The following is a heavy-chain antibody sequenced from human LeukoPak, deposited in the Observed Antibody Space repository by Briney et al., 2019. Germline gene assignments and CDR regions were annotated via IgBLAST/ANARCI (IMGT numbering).Heavy chain of an antibody. D-gene: IGHD3-10*01. V-gene: IGHV5-51*01. CDR1: GYRFTSYW. CDR3: ARSGLDGSGSYFNWFDP. J-gene: IGHJ5*02. CDR2: IYPGDSDT. Sequence: GESLKISCKGSGYRFTSYWIGWVRQMPGKGLEWMGIIYPGDSDTRYSPSFQGQVTISADKSISTAYLQWSSLKASDTAMYYCARSGLDGSGSYFNWFDPWGQGTLVTVSS.